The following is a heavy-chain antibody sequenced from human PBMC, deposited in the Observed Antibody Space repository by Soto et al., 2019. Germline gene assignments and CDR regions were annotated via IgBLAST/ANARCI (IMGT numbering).Heavy chain of an antibody. CDR3: ARDGSGWPETAETAEYFQH. D-gene: IGHD6-19*01. Sequence: QVQLVQSGAEVKKPGASVKVSCKASGYTFTSYAMHWVRQAPGQRLEWMGWINAGNGNTKYSQKFQGRVTITRDTSASTAYMELSSPRAEDTAVYYCARDGSGWPETAETAEYFQHWGQGTLVTVSS. J-gene: IGHJ1*01. CDR1: GYTFTSYA. CDR2: INAGNGNT. V-gene: IGHV1-3*01.